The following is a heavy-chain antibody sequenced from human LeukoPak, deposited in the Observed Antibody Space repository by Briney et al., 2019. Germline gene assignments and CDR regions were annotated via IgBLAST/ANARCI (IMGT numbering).Heavy chain of an antibody. J-gene: IGHJ4*02. CDR2: INSDGSST. CDR1: GFTFSSYW. CDR3: ARGLRTVTTSY. Sequence: QPGGSLRLSCAASGFTFSSYWMHWVRQAPGEGLVWVSRINSDGSSTSYADSVKGRFTISRDNAKNTLYLQMNSLRAEDTAVYYCARGLRTVTTSYWGQGTLVTVSS. D-gene: IGHD4-17*01. V-gene: IGHV3-74*01.